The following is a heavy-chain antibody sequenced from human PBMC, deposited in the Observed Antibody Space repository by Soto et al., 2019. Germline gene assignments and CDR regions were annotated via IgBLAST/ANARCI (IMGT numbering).Heavy chain of an antibody. Sequence: GGSLTLSCASSGFTFSSYAMSWVRQAPGKGLEWVSAIGVSGDTTYYADSVKGRFTISRDNSKNTLYLQMGSLRAEETAVYYCAKVRRFGELRSLYWGQGTLVTVSS. V-gene: IGHV3-23*01. J-gene: IGHJ4*02. CDR3: AKVRRFGELRSLY. D-gene: IGHD3-10*01. CDR1: GFTFSSYA. CDR2: IGVSGDTT.